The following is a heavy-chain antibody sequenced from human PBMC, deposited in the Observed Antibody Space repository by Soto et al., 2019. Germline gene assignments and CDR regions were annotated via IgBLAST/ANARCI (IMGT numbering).Heavy chain of an antibody. V-gene: IGHV4-39*01. CDR1: GGSISSSSYY. D-gene: IGHD1-7*01. Sequence: SETLSLTCTVSGGSISSSSYYWGWIRQPPGKGLEWIGSIYYSGSTYYNPSLKSRVTISVDTSKNQFSLKLSSVTAADTAVYYCAGTTSHQWYYMDVWGKGTTVTGSS. CDR3: AGTTSHQWYYMDV. CDR2: IYYSGST. J-gene: IGHJ6*03.